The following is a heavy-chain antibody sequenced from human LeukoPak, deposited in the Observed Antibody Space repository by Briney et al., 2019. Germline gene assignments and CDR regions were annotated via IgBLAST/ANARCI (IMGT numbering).Heavy chain of an antibody. D-gene: IGHD3-16*01. J-gene: IGHJ3*02. CDR3: TASGITSDAFDI. V-gene: IGHV3-73*01. CDR1: GFPFSTPI. CDR2: TRTKASNYAT. Sequence: PGGSLRLSCAVSGFPFSTPIIHWVRQASGKGLEWVGRTRTKASNYATTYAASVSGRFTISRDESKNTAYLEMNVLKIEDTAIYYCTASGITSDAFDIWGQGTMVTVSS.